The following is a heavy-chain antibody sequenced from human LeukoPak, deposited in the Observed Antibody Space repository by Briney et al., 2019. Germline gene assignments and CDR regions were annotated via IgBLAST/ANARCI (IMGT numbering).Heavy chain of an antibody. V-gene: IGHV3-30*02. CDR3: AKGPGSSSWSLLTPYFDC. CDR1: GFTVSSNY. Sequence: GGSLSLSCAASGFTVSSNYMSWVRQAPGKGLEWVAFIRYDGSNKYYADSVKGRFTISRDNSKNTLYLQMNSLRAEDTAVYYCAKGPGSSSWSLLTPYFDCWGQGTLVTVSS. J-gene: IGHJ4*02. D-gene: IGHD6-13*01. CDR2: IRYDGSNK.